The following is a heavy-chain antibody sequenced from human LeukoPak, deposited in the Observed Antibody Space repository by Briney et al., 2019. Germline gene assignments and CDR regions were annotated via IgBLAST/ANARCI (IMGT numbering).Heavy chain of an antibody. CDR3: AMHHAGYFDY. D-gene: IGHD6-13*01. J-gene: IGHJ4*02. CDR1: GFTFSSYW. CDR2: IKQDGSEE. Sequence: GGSLRLSCAASGFTFSSYWMNWVRQAPGKGLEWVATIKQDGSEEYYVDSVKGRFTISSDNAKNSLYLQMDSLRGKDTAVYYCAMHHAGYFDYWGRGTLVTVSS. V-gene: IGHV3-7*02.